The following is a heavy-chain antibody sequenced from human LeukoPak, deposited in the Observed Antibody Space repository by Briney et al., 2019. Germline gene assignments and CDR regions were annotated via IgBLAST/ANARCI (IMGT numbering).Heavy chain of an antibody. CDR3: ARDETFDY. V-gene: IGHV3-21*01. Sequence: GGSLRLSCAAPGFTFSSYCMDWVRQTPGKGLEWVSSISSSSSYIYYADSVKGRFTISRDNAKNSLYLQMNSLRAGDTGVYYCARDETFDYWGQGTLVTVSS. J-gene: IGHJ4*02. CDR2: ISSSSSYI. CDR1: GFTFSSYC.